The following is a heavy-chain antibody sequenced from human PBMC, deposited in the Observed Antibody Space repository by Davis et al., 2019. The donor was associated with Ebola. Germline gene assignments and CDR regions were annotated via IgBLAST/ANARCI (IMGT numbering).Heavy chain of an antibody. J-gene: IGHJ4*02. CDR2: ISGSATIT. Sequence: PGGSLRLSCAASGFTFSTYAMNWVRQAPGKGLERVSSISGSATITYYADSVKGRFTISRDDSKNTLYLQMNSLRAEDTAVYYCAKVGEYYDFWSGYSPFDYWGQGTLVTVSS. D-gene: IGHD3-3*01. CDR3: AKVGEYYDFWSGYSPFDY. CDR1: GFTFSTYA. V-gene: IGHV3-23*01.